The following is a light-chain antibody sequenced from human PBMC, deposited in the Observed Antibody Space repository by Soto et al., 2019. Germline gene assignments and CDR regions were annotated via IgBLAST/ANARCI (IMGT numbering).Light chain of an antibody. V-gene: IGKV1-5*01. CDR3: HSRA. J-gene: IGKJ5*01. CDR1: QTIRRW. Sequence: DIQLPHTPSTFSASLGDEVTITCRASQTIRRWLDRYQQKPGRAPKLLIYDAATLESGVPSRFSGSGSETEFTLTISRLQPDDFATYFCHSRAFGQGTRLEIK. CDR2: DAA.